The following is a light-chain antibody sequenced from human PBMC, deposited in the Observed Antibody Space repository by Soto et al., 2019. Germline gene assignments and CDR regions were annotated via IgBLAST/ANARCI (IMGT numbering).Light chain of an antibody. V-gene: IGKV3-20*01. Sequence: EIVLTDSPGTVSLSPGERATLSCRASQSVSNNYLAWYQQKPGQAPRLLIYGASNRATGIPDRFSGSGSGTDFTLTISRLEPEDFAVYYCQQYGSSGTFGQGTKVDIK. CDR3: QQYGSSGT. CDR1: QSVSNNY. J-gene: IGKJ1*01. CDR2: GAS.